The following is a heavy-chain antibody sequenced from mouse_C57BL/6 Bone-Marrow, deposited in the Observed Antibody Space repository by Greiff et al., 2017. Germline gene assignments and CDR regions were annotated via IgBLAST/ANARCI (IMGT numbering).Heavy chain of an antibody. CDR1: GYTFTSYD. CDR2: IYPRDGST. D-gene: IGHD1-1*01. V-gene: IGHV1-85*01. CDR3: ARLEFDGSSGDWYFDD. J-gene: IGHJ1*03. Sequence: QVQLKESGPELVKPGASVKLSCKASGYTFTSYDINWVNQRPGQGLEWIGWIYPRDGSTKYNEKFKGKATLTVDTSSSTAYMELQSLTSAASAVYFCARLEFDGSSGDWYFDDWGTGTTVTVSS.